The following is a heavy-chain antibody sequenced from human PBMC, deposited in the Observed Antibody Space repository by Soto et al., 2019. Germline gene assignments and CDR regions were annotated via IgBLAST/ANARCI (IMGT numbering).Heavy chain of an antibody. CDR3: TREGSAPYYYYGMDA. CDR2: INTHNGNT. J-gene: IGHJ6*02. V-gene: IGHV1-18*01. Sequence: QVQLEQSAPEVKKPGASVKVSCKASGYTFTTYGISWVRQAPGEGLEWLGWINTHNGNTNYAQNLQGRVFMTADTSTNTAYMELRSLRSDDTAIYDCTREGSAPYYYYGMDAWGQGTTVTVSS. CDR1: GYTFTTYG. D-gene: IGHD3-10*01.